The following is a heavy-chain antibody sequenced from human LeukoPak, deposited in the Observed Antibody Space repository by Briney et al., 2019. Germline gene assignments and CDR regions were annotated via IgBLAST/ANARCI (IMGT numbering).Heavy chain of an antibody. D-gene: IGHD5-12*01. CDR2: TYYRSKWYN. V-gene: IGHV6-1*01. CDR1: GDSVSSNSAA. CDR3: ARVLRSAYGNWYFDL. Sequence: SQTLSLTCAISGDSVSSNSAAWNWIRESPSRGLEWLGRTYYRSKWYNDYAVSVKSRITINPDTSKNQFSLQLDSVTPEDTAVYYCARVLRSAYGNWYFDLWGRGTLVTVSS. J-gene: IGHJ2*01.